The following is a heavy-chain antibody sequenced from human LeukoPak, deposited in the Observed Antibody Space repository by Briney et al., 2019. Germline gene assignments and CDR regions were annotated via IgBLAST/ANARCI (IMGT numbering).Heavy chain of an antibody. Sequence: SETLSLTCTVSAGSISSSSYYLGWIRQPPGREMEWIGSSHYSGTTYYTPSLTSRVTISADTSKSQFSLRLSSVTAADTAVYYCASFPTWGSGRHYYMDVWGKGTTVTVSS. V-gene: IGHV4-39*07. J-gene: IGHJ6*03. CDR1: AGSISSSSYY. CDR3: ASFPTWGSGRHYYMDV. D-gene: IGHD7-27*01. CDR2: SHYSGTT.